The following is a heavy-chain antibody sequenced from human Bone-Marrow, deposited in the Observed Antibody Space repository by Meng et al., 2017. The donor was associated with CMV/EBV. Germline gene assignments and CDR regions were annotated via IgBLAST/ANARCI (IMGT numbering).Heavy chain of an antibody. Sequence: VYVWSFSGSYWSWIRQTPGKGLEWIGEINHSGSTNYNPSLKSRVTISVDTSKNQFSLKLSSVTAADTAVYYCARGGGYYYRDRYFDYWGQGTLVTVSS. D-gene: IGHD3-22*01. CDR3: ARGGGYYYRDRYFDY. CDR1: VWSFSGSY. J-gene: IGHJ4*02. V-gene: IGHV4-34*01. CDR2: INHSGST.